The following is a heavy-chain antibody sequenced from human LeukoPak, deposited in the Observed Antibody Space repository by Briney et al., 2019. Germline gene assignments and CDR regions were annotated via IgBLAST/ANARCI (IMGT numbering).Heavy chain of an antibody. CDR2: IKSKTDGGTT. Sequence: SGGSLRLSCAASGFTFSNAWMSWVRQAPGKGLEWVGRIKSKTDGGTTDYAAPVKGRFTISRDDSKNTLYLQMNSLKTEDTAVYYCTTDLREYYDSSAPFDYWGQGTLVTVSS. D-gene: IGHD3-22*01. V-gene: IGHV3-15*01. J-gene: IGHJ4*02. CDR3: TTDLREYYDSSAPFDY. CDR1: GFTFSNAW.